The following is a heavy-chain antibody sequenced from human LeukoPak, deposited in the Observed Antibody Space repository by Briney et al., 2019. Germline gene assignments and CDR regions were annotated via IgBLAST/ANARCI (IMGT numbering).Heavy chain of an antibody. CDR2: IYYSGST. Sequence: PSETLSLTCTVSGGSISSYYWSWIRQPPGKGLEWIGYIYYSGSTNYNPSLKSRVTISVDTSKNQFSLKLSSVTAADTAVYYCARASARVRKYCSGGSCYRRVFDYWGQGTLVTVSS. D-gene: IGHD2-15*01. CDR3: ARASARVRKYCSGGSCYRRVFDY. V-gene: IGHV4-59*12. CDR1: GGSISSYY. J-gene: IGHJ4*02.